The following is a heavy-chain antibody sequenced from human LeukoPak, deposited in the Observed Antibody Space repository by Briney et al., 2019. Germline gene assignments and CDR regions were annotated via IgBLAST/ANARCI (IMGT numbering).Heavy chain of an antibody. CDR1: GFTFSSYS. J-gene: IGHJ1*01. V-gene: IGHV3-21*01. Sequence: NSGGSLRLSCAASGFTFSSYSMNWVRQAPGKGLEWVSSISSSSSYIYYADSVKGRFTISRDNAKNSLYLQMNSLRAEDTAVYYCAKDPFASRGYFQHWGQGTLVTVSS. CDR2: ISSSSSYI. CDR3: AKDPFASRGYFQH.